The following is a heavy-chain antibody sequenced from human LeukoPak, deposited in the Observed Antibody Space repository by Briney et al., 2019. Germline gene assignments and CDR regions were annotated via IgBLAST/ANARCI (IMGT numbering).Heavy chain of an antibody. D-gene: IGHD1-1*01. CDR3: SRDGGTNWDLDF. CDR1: GGSFSGYY. J-gene: IGHJ4*02. CDR2: ISSSGSTI. Sequence: LSLTCAVYGGSFSGYYWSWIRQPPGKGLEWVSYISSSGSTIYYADSVKGRFTISRDIAKNSLYLQMNSLRGEDTAVYYCSRDGGTNWDLDFWGQGTLVTVSS. V-gene: IGHV3-11*04.